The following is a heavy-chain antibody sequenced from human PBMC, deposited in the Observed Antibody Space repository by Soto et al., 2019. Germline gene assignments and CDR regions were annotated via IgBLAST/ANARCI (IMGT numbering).Heavy chain of an antibody. Sequence: QVQLVQSGAEEKKPGASVKVSCKASGYTFTGYAMHWVRQAPGQRLEWMGWINAGNGNTKYSQKFQGRVTITRDTAAGTACRELSSLRSEDTAVYYCARAVAVAADFDYWGQGTLVTVSS. CDR1: GYTFTGYA. CDR2: INAGNGNT. J-gene: IGHJ4*02. V-gene: IGHV1-3*05. CDR3: ARAVAVAADFDY. D-gene: IGHD6-19*01.